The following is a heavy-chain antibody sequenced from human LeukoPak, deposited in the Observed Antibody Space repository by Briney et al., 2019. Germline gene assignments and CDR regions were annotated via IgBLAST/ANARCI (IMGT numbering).Heavy chain of an antibody. CDR1: GGSFSGYY. CDR3: ARHRGLGLRYFDWSPKKNWYFDL. D-gene: IGHD3-9*01. Sequence: ASETLSLTCAVYGGSFSGYYWSWIRQPPGKGLEWIGEINHSGSTNYNPSLKSRVTISVDTSKNQFSLKLSSVTAADTAVYYCARHRGLGLRYFDWSPKKNWYFDLWGRGTLVTVSS. V-gene: IGHV4-34*01. J-gene: IGHJ2*01. CDR2: INHSGST.